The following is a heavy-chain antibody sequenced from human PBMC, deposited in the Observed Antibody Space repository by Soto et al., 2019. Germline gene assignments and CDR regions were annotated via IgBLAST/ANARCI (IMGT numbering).Heavy chain of an antibody. V-gene: IGHV3-33*01. D-gene: IGHD2-15*01. CDR1: GFTFSSYG. CDR2: IWYDGSNK. Sequence: PGGSLRLSCAASGFTFSSYGMHWVRQAPGKGLEWVAVIWYDGSNKYYADSVKGRFTISRDNSKNTLYLQMNSLRAEDTAVYYCARDLIVVVVAATPYGMDVWGQGTTVTVSS. CDR3: ARDLIVVVVAATPYGMDV. J-gene: IGHJ6*02.